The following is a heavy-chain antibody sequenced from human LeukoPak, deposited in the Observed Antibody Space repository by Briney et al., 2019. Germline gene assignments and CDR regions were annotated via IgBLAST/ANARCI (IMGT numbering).Heavy chain of an antibody. J-gene: IGHJ4*02. CDR3: ARDADSSSPDYFDY. Sequence: ASVKVSCKASGYTFTSSGVSWVRQAPGQGLEWMGWISTYNDNTNYAQNLQGRVTLTTDTSTSTAYMELRNLRSDDTAVYYSARDADSSSPDYFDYWGQGTLVTVSS. CDR1: GYTFTSSG. CDR2: ISTYNDNT. D-gene: IGHD6-6*01. V-gene: IGHV1-18*01.